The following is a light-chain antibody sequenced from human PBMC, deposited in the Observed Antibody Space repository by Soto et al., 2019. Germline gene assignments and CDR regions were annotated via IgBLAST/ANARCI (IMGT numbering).Light chain of an antibody. CDR2: SAS. J-gene: IGKJ3*01. Sequence: DVQMTQSPSSVSASVGDRVTITCRASQSLTKWLAWYQQKPGQAPKLLIYSASTLHSGVPSRFSGAGSGTDFSLTITNLQPEDVATYYCQKGNSLPPFTFGHGTRVDI. CDR1: QSLTKW. CDR3: QKGNSLPPFT. V-gene: IGKV1D-12*01.